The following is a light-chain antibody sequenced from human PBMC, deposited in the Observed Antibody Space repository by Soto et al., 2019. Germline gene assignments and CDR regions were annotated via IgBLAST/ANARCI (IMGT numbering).Light chain of an antibody. Sequence: QSALTQPASVSGSPGQSITISCTGTSSDVGGYNYVSWYQQHPGKAPKLMIYEVSNRPSGVPDRFSASKSGNTASLTISGLQAEDEADYYCCSYAGEYKYVFGSGTKLTVL. CDR3: CSYAGEYKYV. V-gene: IGLV2-14*01. CDR1: SSDVGGYNY. CDR2: EVS. J-gene: IGLJ1*01.